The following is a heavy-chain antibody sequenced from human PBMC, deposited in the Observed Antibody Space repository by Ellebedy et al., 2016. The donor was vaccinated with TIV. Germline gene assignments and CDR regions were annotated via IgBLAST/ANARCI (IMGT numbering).Heavy chain of an antibody. V-gene: IGHV3-74*01. Sequence: GESLKISCAASGFSFSPQWMSWVRQAPGKGLVWVSGITGNGRGTNYADSVRGRFVISRDNAKNILYLQMNSLGADDTADYYCTREHWSSLPSWGQGTLVTVSS. J-gene: IGHJ5*02. CDR2: ITGNGRGT. CDR1: GFSFSPQW. CDR3: TREHWSSLPS. D-gene: IGHD3-3*01.